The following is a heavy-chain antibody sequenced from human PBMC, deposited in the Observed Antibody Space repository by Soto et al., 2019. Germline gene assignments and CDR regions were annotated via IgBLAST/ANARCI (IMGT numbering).Heavy chain of an antibody. CDR3: GRGPSPRAPAGGTPYYYAMDV. J-gene: IGHJ6*02. Sequence: ASVKVSCKASGYDFTAYDINWVRHASGQGLEWMGWMNPINGATGSARRFQGRVSMTRNTATATAYLELTSLRSDDSAVYYCGRGPSPRAPAGGTPYYYAMDVWGQGTTVTVSS. CDR2: MNPINGAT. CDR1: GYDFTAYD. V-gene: IGHV1-8*02. D-gene: IGHD6-13*01.